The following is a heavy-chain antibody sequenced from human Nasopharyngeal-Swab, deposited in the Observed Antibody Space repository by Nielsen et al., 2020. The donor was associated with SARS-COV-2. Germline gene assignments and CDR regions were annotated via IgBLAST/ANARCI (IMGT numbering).Heavy chain of an antibody. V-gene: IGHV1-3*01. Sequence: ASVKVSCNASGYTFTSYAMHWVRQAPGQRLEWMGWINAGNGNTKYSQKFQGRVTITRDTSASTAYMELSSLRSEDTAVYYCARSTYYYDSSGYSFDYWGQGTLVTVSS. J-gene: IGHJ4*02. CDR2: INAGNGNT. CDR3: ARSTYYYDSSGYSFDY. D-gene: IGHD3-22*01. CDR1: GYTFTSYA.